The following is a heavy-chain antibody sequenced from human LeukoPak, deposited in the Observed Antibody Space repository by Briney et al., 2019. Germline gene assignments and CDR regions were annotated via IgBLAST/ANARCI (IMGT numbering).Heavy chain of an antibody. J-gene: IGHJ4*02. CDR1: GFTFSTYA. D-gene: IGHD2-21*02. CDR2: IKGGGGDP. Sequence: GGSLRLSCAASGFTFSTYAMGWVRQAPGKGLEWVSSIKGGGGDPFYAGSVKGRFTISRDNSKNTLFLQLGSLRAEDTAVYYCAKGGHDFNPFYWWGQGTLVTVSS. CDR3: AKGGHDFNPFYW. V-gene: IGHV3-23*01.